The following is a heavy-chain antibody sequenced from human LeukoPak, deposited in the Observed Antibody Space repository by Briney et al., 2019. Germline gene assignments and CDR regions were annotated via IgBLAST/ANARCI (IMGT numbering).Heavy chain of an antibody. Sequence: PGGSLRLSCAASGFTFSNYAMSWVRQAPGKGLEWVSSISGSGGSTYYADSVKGRFTISRDNSKNTLYLQMNSLRAEDTALYYCAKNRGVTLRAWYFGYWGQGTLVTVSS. CDR3: AKNRGVTLRAWYFGY. CDR2: ISGSGGST. J-gene: IGHJ4*02. CDR1: GFTFSNYA. D-gene: IGHD3-10*01. V-gene: IGHV3-23*01.